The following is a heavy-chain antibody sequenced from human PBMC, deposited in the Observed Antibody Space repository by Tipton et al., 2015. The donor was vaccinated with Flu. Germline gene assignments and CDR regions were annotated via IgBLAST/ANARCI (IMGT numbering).Heavy chain of an antibody. D-gene: IGHD2-2*01. Sequence: TLSLTCTVSGDFISSGIYYWGWIRQPPGKGLEWVGNIYDSGSTYYNPSLKSRVTLFVDTSKNQFSLKLTSVAAADTAVYFCARSPMRSPYYFDSWGQGTLVTVSS. CDR2: IYDSGST. CDR1: GDFISSGIYY. J-gene: IGHJ4*02. CDR3: ARSPMRSPYYFDS. V-gene: IGHV4-39*01.